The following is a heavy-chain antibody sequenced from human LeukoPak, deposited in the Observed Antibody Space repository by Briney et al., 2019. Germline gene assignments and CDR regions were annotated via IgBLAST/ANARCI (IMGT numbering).Heavy chain of an antibody. J-gene: IGHJ3*02. Sequence: SETLSLTCTVSGGSISSYYWSRIRQPPGKGLEWIGYIYYSGSTNYNPSLKSRVTISVDTSKNQFSLKLSSVTAADTAVYYCARPGTYYDFWSGYTPTAAAFDIWGQGTMVTVSS. CDR1: GGSISSYY. D-gene: IGHD3-3*01. CDR3: ARPGTYYDFWSGYTPTAAAFDI. CDR2: IYYSGST. V-gene: IGHV4-59*01.